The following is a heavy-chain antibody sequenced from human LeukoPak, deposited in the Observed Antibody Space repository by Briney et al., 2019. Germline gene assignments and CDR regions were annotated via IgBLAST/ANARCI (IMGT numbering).Heavy chain of an antibody. Sequence: SETLSLTCTVSGGSISSYYWSWIRQPPGKGLEWIGYIYYSGSTNYNPSLKSRVTISVDTSKNQFSLQLNSVTPEDTAVYYCARAPLSYYDSSGYPDYWGQGTLVTVSS. CDR1: GGSISSYY. CDR2: IYYSGST. J-gene: IGHJ4*02. V-gene: IGHV4-59*12. CDR3: ARAPLSYYDSSGYPDY. D-gene: IGHD3-22*01.